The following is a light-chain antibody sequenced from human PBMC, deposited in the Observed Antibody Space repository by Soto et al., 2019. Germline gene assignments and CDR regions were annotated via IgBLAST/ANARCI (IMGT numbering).Light chain of an antibody. Sequence: QSALTQPPSASGSPGQSVTISCTGTSSDVGGYVYVSWYQQYPGKAPKLMIFEVNKWASGVRDRFSGSKSGNTASLAVSERQAEDEAYYYCSSYAGINTDVIFGGGTKVTVL. CDR1: SSDVGGYVY. V-gene: IGLV2-8*01. CDR3: SSYAGINTDVI. CDR2: EVN. J-gene: IGLJ2*01.